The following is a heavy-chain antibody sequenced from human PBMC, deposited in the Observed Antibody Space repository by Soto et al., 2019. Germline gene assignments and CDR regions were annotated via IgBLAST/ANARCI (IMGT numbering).Heavy chain of an antibody. CDR2: ISGSGGST. J-gene: IGHJ4*02. CDR1: GFTFSSYA. Sequence: EVHLLESGGGLVQPGGSLRLSCATSGFTFSSYAMSWVRQAPGKGLEWVSDISGSGGSTYYADSVKGRFTISRDNSKNTVYLQMNSRRAEDTAVYYCAKPGYCSGGSCYVSGTSRYYFDYWGQGALATVSS. CDR3: AKPGYCSGGSCYVSGTSRYYFDY. D-gene: IGHD2-15*01. V-gene: IGHV3-23*01.